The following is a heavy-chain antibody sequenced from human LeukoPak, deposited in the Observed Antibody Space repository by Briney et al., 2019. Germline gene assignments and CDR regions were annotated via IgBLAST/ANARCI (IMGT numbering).Heavy chain of an antibody. CDR2: IYHSGST. V-gene: IGHV4-30-2*01. CDR3: ARGRGYSYVDAFDI. CDR1: GGSISSGGYS. J-gene: IGHJ3*02. Sequence: SQTLSLTCAVSGGSISSGGYSWSWIRQPPGKGLEWIGYIYHSGSTYYNPSLKSRVTISVDRSKNQFSLKLSSVTAADTAVYYCARGRGYSYVDAFDIWGQGTMVTVSS. D-gene: IGHD5-18*01.